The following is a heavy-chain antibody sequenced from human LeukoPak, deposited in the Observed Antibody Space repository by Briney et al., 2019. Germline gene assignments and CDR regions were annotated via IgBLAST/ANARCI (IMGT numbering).Heavy chain of an antibody. Sequence: SETLSLTCALYGGSFNGYYRSWIRQPPGKGLEWIGEINHSGDTNYNPSPKRRVAISVDKSKNQFSLNLSSVTAADTAVYYCGRRYSGGSRRFDCWGQGTLVTVSS. D-gene: IGHD1-26*01. CDR2: INHSGDT. CDR3: GRRYSGGSRRFDC. V-gene: IGHV4-34*01. CDR1: GGSFNGYY. J-gene: IGHJ4*02.